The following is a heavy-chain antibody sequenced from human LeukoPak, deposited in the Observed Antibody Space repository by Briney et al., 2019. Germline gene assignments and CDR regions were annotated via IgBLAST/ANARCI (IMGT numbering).Heavy chain of an antibody. D-gene: IGHD4-23*01. CDR1: GGSISSSSYY. Sequence: PSETLSLTCTVSGGSISSSSYYWGWIRQPPGKGLEWIGSIYYSGSTYYNPSLKSRVTISVDTPKNQISLKLSSVTAADTAVYYCARQPGGSVGYAFDIWGQGTMVTVSS. CDR2: IYYSGST. CDR3: ARQPGGSVGYAFDI. V-gene: IGHV4-39*01. J-gene: IGHJ3*02.